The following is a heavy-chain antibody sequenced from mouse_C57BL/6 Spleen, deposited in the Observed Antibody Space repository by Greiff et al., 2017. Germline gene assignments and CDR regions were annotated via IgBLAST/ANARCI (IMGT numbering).Heavy chain of an antibody. CDR2: INPNNGGT. CDR3: ARGTAQATGHDD. CDR1: GYTFTDYN. V-gene: IGHV1-18*01. J-gene: IGHJ2*01. Sequence: VQLQQSGPELVKPGASVTIPCKASGYTFTDYNMDWVKQSHGKSLEWIGDINPNNGGTIYTQKFQGKATLTVDKASSTAYMELRSLTSEDTAVDDCARGTAQATGHDDRGQGTTLTVSS. D-gene: IGHD3-2*02.